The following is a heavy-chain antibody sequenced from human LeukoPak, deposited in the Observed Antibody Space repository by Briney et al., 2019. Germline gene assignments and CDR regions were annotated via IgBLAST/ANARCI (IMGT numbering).Heavy chain of an antibody. J-gene: IGHJ6*02. CDR2: IYYNGNT. D-gene: IGHD1-26*01. CDR3: ARGRSNYYGKDV. V-gene: IGHV4-59*01. Sequence: KPSETLSLTCSVSDGSINSYYWNWIRRPPGKGLEWIGYIYYNGNTNYSPSLKSRVTMSVDTSKNLFSLKVSSVTAADTAVYYCARGRSNYYGKDVWGQGTTVTVSS. CDR1: DGSINSYY.